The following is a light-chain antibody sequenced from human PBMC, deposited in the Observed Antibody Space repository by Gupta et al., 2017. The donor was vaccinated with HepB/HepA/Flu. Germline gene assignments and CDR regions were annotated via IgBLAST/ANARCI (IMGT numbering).Light chain of an antibody. CDR2: ATS. Sequence: DIQVTQSPSSLSASVGDRVTITCRASQGVGKSLAWYQQRPGKAPKSLIYATSNLQSGVPSRFSGSGSGTXFTLTIXSLQPEDFAIYYCQQDKSHPLTFGXGTKVEIK. J-gene: IGKJ4*01. V-gene: IGKV1-16*01. CDR1: QGVGKS. CDR3: QQDKSHPLT.